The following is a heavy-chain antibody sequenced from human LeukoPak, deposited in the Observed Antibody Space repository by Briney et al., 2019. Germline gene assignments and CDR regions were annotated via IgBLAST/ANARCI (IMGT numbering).Heavy chain of an antibody. Sequence: PSETLSLTCAVYGGSFSGYYWSWIRQPPGKGLEWIGEINHSGSTNYNPSLKSRVTISVDTSKNQFSLKLSAVTAADTAVYYCARGYYDSSGYSNPFDPWGQGTLVTVSS. CDR2: INHSGST. CDR1: GGSFSGYY. D-gene: IGHD3-22*01. CDR3: ARGYYDSSGYSNPFDP. J-gene: IGHJ5*02. V-gene: IGHV4-34*01.